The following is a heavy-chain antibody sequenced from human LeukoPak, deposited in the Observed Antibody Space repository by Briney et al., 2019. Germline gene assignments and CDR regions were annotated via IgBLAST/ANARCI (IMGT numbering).Heavy chain of an antibody. V-gene: IGHV1-2*02. Sequence: ASVKVSCKTSGYSFTDYYMHWVRQAPGQGLEWMGWINPNSGGTSSAQKFQGRVTMTRDTSITTVYMEVSWLTSDDTAIYYCARTDRLDGGPYLIGPWGQGTLVTVSS. CDR2: INPNSGGT. CDR1: GYSFTDYY. J-gene: IGHJ5*02. CDR3: ARTDRLDGGPYLIGP. D-gene: IGHD2-21*01.